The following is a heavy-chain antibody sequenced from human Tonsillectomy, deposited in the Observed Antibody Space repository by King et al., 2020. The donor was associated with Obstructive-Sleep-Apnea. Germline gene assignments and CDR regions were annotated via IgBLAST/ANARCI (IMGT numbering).Heavy chain of an antibody. CDR1: VYSFTSYW. CDR2: IYPGDSDT. CDR3: VRRDGSSGWLNLDY. V-gene: IGHV5-51*01. D-gene: IGHD6-19*01. Sequence: QLVQSGAEVKKPGESLKISCKGLVYSFTSYWIGWVRHMPGKGLVWMGIIYPGDSDTRYSPSFQGQVTISADKPLITAYLHWSSLKAPETAMYYCVRRDGSSGWLNLDYWGQGTLVTVSS. J-gene: IGHJ4*02.